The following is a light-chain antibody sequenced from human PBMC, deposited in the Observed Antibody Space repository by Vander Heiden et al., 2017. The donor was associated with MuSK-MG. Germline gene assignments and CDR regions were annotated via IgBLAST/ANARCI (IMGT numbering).Light chain of an antibody. J-gene: IGLJ1*01. Sequence: QPPLPPPAPVSASPGPSLTSSGTGTSNDIGAYDYISWYQQHPGKAPKLIISDVNNRPSGVSSRFSGSKSGNTASLTISGLLPDDEADYYCNSYTGASTPYVFGPGTTVTVL. V-gene: IGLV2-14*03. CDR2: DVN. CDR3: NSYTGASTPYV. CDR1: SNDIGAYDY.